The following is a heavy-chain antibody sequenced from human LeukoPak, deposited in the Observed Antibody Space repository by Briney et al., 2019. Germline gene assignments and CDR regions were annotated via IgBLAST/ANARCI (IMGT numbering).Heavy chain of an antibody. CDR1: GYSISSDYY. D-gene: IGHD3-3*01. CDR3: ARDHLANLASRLFDP. Sequence: SETLSLTCTVAGYSISSDYYWGWIRQPPGKGLEWIGSIHHSGRTYYNPSLKSRVTISVDPSKNQFSLKLSSVTAADTAVYYCARDHLANLASRLFDPWGQGTLVTVSS. J-gene: IGHJ5*02. CDR2: IHHSGRT. V-gene: IGHV4-38-2*02.